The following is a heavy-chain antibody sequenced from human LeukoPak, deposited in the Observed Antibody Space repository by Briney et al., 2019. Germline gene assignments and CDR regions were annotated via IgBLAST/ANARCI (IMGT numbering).Heavy chain of an antibody. Sequence: GGSLRLSCAASGFTFSSYWMSWVRQAPGKGLECVSSISSSSSYIYYADSVKGRFTISRDNAKNSLYLQMNSLRAEDTAVYYCAPPVVPAAHPRDFDYWAQGTLVTVSS. J-gene: IGHJ4*02. CDR2: ISSSSSYI. V-gene: IGHV3-21*01. CDR3: APPVVPAAHPRDFDY. D-gene: IGHD2-2*01. CDR1: GFTFSSYW.